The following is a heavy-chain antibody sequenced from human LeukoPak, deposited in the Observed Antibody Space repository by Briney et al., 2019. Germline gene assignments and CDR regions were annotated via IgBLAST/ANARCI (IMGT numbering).Heavy chain of an antibody. D-gene: IGHD5-24*01. CDR3: ARDRDGYNSLDY. CDR2: ISAYNGNT. V-gene: IGHV1-18*01. Sequence: ASVKVSCKASGGTFSSYAISWVRQAPGQGLEWMGWISAYNGNTNYAQKLQGRVTMTTDTSTSTAYMELRSLRSDDTAVYYCARDRDGYNSLDYWGQGTLVTVSS. J-gene: IGHJ4*02. CDR1: GGTFSSYA.